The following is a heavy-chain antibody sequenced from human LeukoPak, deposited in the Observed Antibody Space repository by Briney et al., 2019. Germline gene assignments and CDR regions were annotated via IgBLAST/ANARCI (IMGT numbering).Heavy chain of an antibody. CDR2: IIPIFGTA. CDR3: ARDIEVGASFDS. V-gene: IGHV1-69*13. D-gene: IGHD1-26*01. J-gene: IGHJ4*02. Sequence: SVKVSCKASGGTFRNFAISWVRQAPGQGLEWMGGIIPIFGTANYAQKFQGRITITADESTNTAYMELSSLRSEDTAVYYCARDIEVGASFDSRGQGTLVTVSS. CDR1: GGTFRNFA.